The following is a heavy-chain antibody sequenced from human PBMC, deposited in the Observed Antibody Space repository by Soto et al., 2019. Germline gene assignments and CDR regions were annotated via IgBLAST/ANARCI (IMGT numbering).Heavy chain of an antibody. Sequence: QVQLVQSGAEVKKPGASVKVSCKASGYTFTSYDINWVRQATGQGLEWRGWMNPNSGNTGYAQKFQGRVTMTRNTSMSTAYMELSSLRSEDTAVYYGARAYQVAVAGTAGYWGQGTLVIVSS. V-gene: IGHV1-8*01. J-gene: IGHJ4*02. CDR1: GYTFTSYD. D-gene: IGHD6-19*01. CDR3: ARAYQVAVAGTAGY. CDR2: MNPNSGNT.